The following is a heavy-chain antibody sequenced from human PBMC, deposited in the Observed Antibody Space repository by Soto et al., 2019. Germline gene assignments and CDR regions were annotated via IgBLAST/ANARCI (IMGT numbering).Heavy chain of an antibody. Sequence: QVQLVQPGAEVKKPGASVKFSCKASGYIFTNFYIHWVRQAPGQGLEWIGIINPNGGSTNDAQNVQGRVTMTRDTSTSTGYMDLSSLRSEDTPVYYCTRGLGSGDYWGQGTLITVSS. CDR3: TRGLGSGDY. D-gene: IGHD6-25*01. J-gene: IGHJ4*02. CDR2: INPNGGST. V-gene: IGHV1-46*03. CDR1: GYIFTNFY.